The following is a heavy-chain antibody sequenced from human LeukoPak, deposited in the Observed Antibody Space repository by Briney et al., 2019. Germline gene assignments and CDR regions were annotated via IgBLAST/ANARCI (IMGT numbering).Heavy chain of an antibody. CDR2: IDQDGGEK. D-gene: IGHD5-12*01. V-gene: IGHV3-7*01. CDR3: ARVQVREYSAYAAYYFDY. CDR1: GFTFSSSW. Sequence: PGGSLRLSCAASGFTFSSSWMTWVRQAPGKGLEWVANIDQDGGEKYYVDSVKGRFTISRDNAKNSLFLQMNSLRVEDTAVYYCARVQVREYSAYAAYYFDYWGQGTLVTVSS. J-gene: IGHJ4*02.